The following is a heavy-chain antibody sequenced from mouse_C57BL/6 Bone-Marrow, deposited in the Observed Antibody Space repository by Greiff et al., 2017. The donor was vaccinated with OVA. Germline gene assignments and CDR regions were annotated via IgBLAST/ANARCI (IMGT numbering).Heavy chain of an antibody. CDR1: GYTFTDYY. D-gene: IGHD1-1*01. Sequence: VQLQQSGPVLVKPGASVKMSCKASGYTFTDYYMNWVKQSHGKSLEWIGVINPYNGGTSYNQKFKGKATLTVDKSSSTAYMELNSLTSVDSGVYYCARDGSRVVWGTGTTVTVSS. J-gene: IGHJ1*03. CDR3: ARDGSRVV. CDR2: INPYNGGT. V-gene: IGHV1-19*01.